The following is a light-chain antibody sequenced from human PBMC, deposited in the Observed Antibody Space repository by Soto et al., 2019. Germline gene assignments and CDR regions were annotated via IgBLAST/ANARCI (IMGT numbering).Light chain of an antibody. CDR1: QSINTW. Sequence: LSRSFRYIATITCRASQSINTWLDWYQQKAGTAPKLLIYAASNLQSGVPSRFSGRGSGTDFTLTVDRLQPEDFATYYCQQCYSNTWKFCQGTKVEIK. CDR2: AAS. CDR3: QQCYSNTWK. J-gene: IGKJ1*01. V-gene: IGKV1-39*01.